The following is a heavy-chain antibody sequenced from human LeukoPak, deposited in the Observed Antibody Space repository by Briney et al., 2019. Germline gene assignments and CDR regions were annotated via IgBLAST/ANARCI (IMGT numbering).Heavy chain of an antibody. D-gene: IGHD3-22*01. J-gene: IGHJ4*02. V-gene: IGHV1-8*01. CDR2: MNPNSGNT. Sequence: GASVKAYCIASGYTFTSYDINWVQQATGQGLEWMGWMNPNSGNTGYAQKFQGRVTMTRNTFISTAYMELSSLRSEDTAVYYCARSTNYYDSSGYADFDYWGQGTLVTVSS. CDR3: ARSTNYYDSSGYADFDY. CDR1: GYTFTSYD.